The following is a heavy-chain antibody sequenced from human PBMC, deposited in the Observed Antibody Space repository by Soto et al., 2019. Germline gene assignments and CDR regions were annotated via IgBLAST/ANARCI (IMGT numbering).Heavy chain of an antibody. D-gene: IGHD2-2*01. CDR2: INHSGST. J-gene: IGHJ6*02. CDR1: GGSFSGYY. V-gene: IGHV4-34*01. CDR3: ARGRSNNGAYYYYYYGMDV. Sequence: QVQLQQWGAGLLKPSETLSLTCAVYGGSFSGYYWSRIRQPPGKGLEWIGEINHSGSTNYNPSLKSRVTISVDTSKNQFSLKLSSVTAADTAVYYCARGRSNNGAYYYYYYGMDVWGQGTTVTVSS.